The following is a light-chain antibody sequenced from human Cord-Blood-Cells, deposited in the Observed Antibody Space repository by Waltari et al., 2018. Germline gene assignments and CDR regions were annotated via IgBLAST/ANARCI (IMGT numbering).Light chain of an antibody. CDR3: QQYGSSRSIT. CDR1: QSVSSSY. CDR2: GAS. Sequence: GERATLSCRASQSVSSSYLAWYQQKPGQAPRLLIYGASSRATGIPDRFSGSGSGTDFTLTISRLEPEDFAVYYCQQYGSSRSITFGQGTRLEIK. V-gene: IGKV3-20*01. J-gene: IGKJ5*01.